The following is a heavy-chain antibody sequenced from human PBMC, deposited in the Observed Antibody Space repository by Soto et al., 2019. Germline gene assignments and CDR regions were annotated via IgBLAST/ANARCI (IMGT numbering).Heavy chain of an antibody. Sequence: SETLSLTCSVSGGSISSYYWSWIRQPPGKGLEWIGYIYYIGSTNYNPSLKSRVTISVDTSKNQFSLKLSSATAADTAVYYCARDHISPGWFDPWGQGTLVTVSS. CDR1: GGSISSYY. CDR3: ARDHISPGWFDP. D-gene: IGHD2-21*01. V-gene: IGHV4-59*01. CDR2: IYYIGST. J-gene: IGHJ5*02.